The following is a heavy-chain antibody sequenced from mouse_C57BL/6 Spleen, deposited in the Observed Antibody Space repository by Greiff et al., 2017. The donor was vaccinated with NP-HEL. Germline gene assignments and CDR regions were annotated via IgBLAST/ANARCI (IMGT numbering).Heavy chain of an antibody. J-gene: IGHJ1*03. CDR1: GFTFSSYA. CDR2: ISDGGSYT. CDR3: ARDLDYYWYFDV. V-gene: IGHV5-4*01. D-gene: IGHD1-1*02. Sequence: EVQVVESGGGLVKPGGSLKLSCAASGFTFSSYAMSWVRQTPEKRLEWVATISDGGSYTYYPDNVKGRFTISRDNAKNNLYLQMSHLKSEDTAMYYCARDLDYYWYFDVWGTGTTVTVSS.